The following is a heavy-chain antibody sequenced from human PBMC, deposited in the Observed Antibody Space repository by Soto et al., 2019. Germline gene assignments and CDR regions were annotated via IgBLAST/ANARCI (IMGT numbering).Heavy chain of an antibody. Sequence: ASVKVSCKASGYTFTSYGISWVRQAPGQGLEWMGWISAYNGNTNYAQKLQGRVTMTTDTSTSTAYMELRSLRSDDTAVYYCARVVGVVPAAMRLNWFDPCGQGPLVTVSS. J-gene: IGHJ5*02. D-gene: IGHD2-2*01. CDR2: ISAYNGNT. CDR3: ARVVGVVPAAMRLNWFDP. CDR1: GYTFTSYG. V-gene: IGHV1-18*04.